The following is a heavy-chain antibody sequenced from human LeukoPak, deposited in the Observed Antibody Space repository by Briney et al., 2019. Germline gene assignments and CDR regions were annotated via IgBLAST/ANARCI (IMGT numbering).Heavy chain of an antibody. J-gene: IGHJ6*02. CDR1: GGTFSSYA. D-gene: IGHD3-22*01. CDR2: IIPIFGTA. Sequence: VASVKVSFTASGGTFSSYAISWVRQAPGQGLEWMGGIIPIFGTANYAQKFQGRVTITADESTSTAYMELSSLRSEDTAVYYCATPRGYPNYGMDVWGQGTTVTVSS. V-gene: IGHV1-69*13. CDR3: ATPRGYPNYGMDV.